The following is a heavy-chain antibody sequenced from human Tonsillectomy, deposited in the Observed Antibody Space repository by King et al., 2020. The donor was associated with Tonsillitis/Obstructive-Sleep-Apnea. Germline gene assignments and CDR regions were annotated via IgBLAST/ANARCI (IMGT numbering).Heavy chain of an antibody. CDR3: ARGSLYGILTGLYYYYYMDV. V-gene: IGHV3-23*04. CDR2: ISGSGGST. J-gene: IGHJ6*03. D-gene: IGHD3-9*01. Sequence: VQLVESGGGLVQPGGSLRLSCAASGFTFSSYAMSWVRQAPGKGLEWVSDISGSGGSTYYADSVKGRFTISRDNSKNTLYLQMNSLRAEYTAVYYCARGSLYGILTGLYYYYYMDVLVKGTTVTVSS. CDR1: GFTFSSYA.